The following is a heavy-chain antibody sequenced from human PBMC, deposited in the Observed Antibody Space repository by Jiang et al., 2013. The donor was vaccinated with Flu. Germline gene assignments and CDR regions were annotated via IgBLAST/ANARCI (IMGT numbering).Heavy chain of an antibody. CDR1: GFTFSSYG. D-gene: IGHD3-3*01. CDR3: AKDPGRFLEWLLSG. J-gene: IGHJ4*02. CDR2: ISYDGSNK. Sequence: RLSCAASGFTFSSYGMHWVRQAPGKGLEWVAVISYDGSNKYYADSVKGRFTISRDNSKNTLYLQMNSLRAEDTAVYYCAKDPGRFLEWLLSGWGQGTLVTVSS. V-gene: IGHV3-30*18.